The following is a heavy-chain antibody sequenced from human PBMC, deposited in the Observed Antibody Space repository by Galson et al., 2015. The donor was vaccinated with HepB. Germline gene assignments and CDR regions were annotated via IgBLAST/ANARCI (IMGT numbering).Heavy chain of an antibody. J-gene: IGHJ4*02. CDR1: GSSFTSYW. CDR2: IDPSDSDT. Sequence: QSGAEVTKPGESMRISCKGSGSSFTSYWISRVRPMPGKGLAWMGRIDPSDSDTNYSPSFQGHVTISADKSISTAYLQWSSLKASDTAMYYCARHGRSRCYYHAWDYWDQGTLVTVSS. CDR3: ARHGRSRCYYHAWDY. D-gene: IGHD3-22*01. V-gene: IGHV5-10-1*01.